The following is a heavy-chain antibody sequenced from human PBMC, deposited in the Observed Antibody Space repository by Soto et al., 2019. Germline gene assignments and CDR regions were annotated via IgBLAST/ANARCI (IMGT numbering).Heavy chain of an antibody. CDR3: ARYRREAVAGYTLDN. V-gene: IGHV4-59*01. Sequence: SETLSLTCTVSGGSISSNYWTWIRQPPGKGLEWMGYVSNSGSPNYNPSLKSLVTISDDTSKSQFSLKVNSMTAADTAVYYCARYRREAVAGYTLDNWGQGILVTVSS. CDR1: GGSISSNY. D-gene: IGHD6-13*01. J-gene: IGHJ4*02. CDR2: VSNSGSP.